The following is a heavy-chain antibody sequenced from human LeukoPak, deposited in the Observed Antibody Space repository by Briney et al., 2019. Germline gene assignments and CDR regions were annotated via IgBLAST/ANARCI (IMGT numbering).Heavy chain of an antibody. J-gene: IGHJ4*02. D-gene: IGHD3-10*01. CDR1: GGTLSSYA. CDR3: ARLDIYGSDTTTDY. Sequence: ASVKVSCKPSGGTLSSYAISWVRQAPGQGLEWMGGIIPIFGTANYAQKFQGRVTITADESTSTAYMELSSLRSEDTAVYYCARLDIYGSDTTTDYWGQGTLVTVSS. CDR2: IIPIFGTA. V-gene: IGHV1-69*13.